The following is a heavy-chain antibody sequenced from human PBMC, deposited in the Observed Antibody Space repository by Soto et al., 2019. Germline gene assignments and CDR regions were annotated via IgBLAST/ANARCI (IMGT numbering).Heavy chain of an antibody. CDR2: IYSGGST. CDR1: GFTVSSNY. Sequence: GGSLRLSCAASGFTVSSNYMSWVRQAPGKGLEWVSVIYSGGSTYYPDSVKGRFTISRDNSKNTLYLQMNSLRAEDTAVYYCARDSRGKQLVRKSYYFDYWGQGTLVTVSS. V-gene: IGHV3-66*01. D-gene: IGHD6-13*01. CDR3: ARDSRGKQLVRKSYYFDY. J-gene: IGHJ4*02.